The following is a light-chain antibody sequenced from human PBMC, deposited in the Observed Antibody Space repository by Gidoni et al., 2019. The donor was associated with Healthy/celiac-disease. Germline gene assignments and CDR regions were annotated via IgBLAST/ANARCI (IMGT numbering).Light chain of an antibody. CDR2: GTS. CDR1: SSNIGAGYD. J-gene: IGLJ3*02. V-gene: IGLV1-40*01. Sequence: QSVLTQPPPVSGAPGQRVTISCTGSSSNIGAGYDVHWSQQLPGTAPKLLIYGTSNRPSGVPDRFSGSKSGTSASLAITGLQAEDGADYCCQSYDSSLSGSRVFGGGTKLTVL. CDR3: QSYDSSLSGSRV.